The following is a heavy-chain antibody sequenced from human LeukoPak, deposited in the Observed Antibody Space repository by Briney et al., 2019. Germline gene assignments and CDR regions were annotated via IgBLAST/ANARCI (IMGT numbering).Heavy chain of an antibody. CDR3: ARYNSGNFFDY. Sequence: GGSLRLSCAASGFTFSNYWMSWVRQAPGKGLEWVAVIWYDGNNKYYADSVKGRFTISRDNFKNTVYLQMNGLRVEDTAIYYCARYNSGNFFDYWGQGTLVTVSS. CDR1: GFTFSNYW. V-gene: IGHV3-33*08. D-gene: IGHD6-19*01. CDR2: IWYDGNNK. J-gene: IGHJ4*02.